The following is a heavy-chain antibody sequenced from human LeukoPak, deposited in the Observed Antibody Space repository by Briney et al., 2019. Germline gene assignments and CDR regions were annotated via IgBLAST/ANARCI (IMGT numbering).Heavy chain of an antibody. CDR3: AREAYCSSTSCYSKEVDY. J-gene: IGHJ4*02. Sequence: GASVKVSCKASGYTFTSYGISWVRQAPGQGLEWMGWISAYNGNTNYAQKLQGRVTMTTDTSTSTAYMELRSLRSDDTAVYYCAREAYCSSTSCYSKEVDYWGQGTLLTVSS. CDR1: GYTFTSYG. V-gene: IGHV1-18*04. CDR2: ISAYNGNT. D-gene: IGHD2-2*01.